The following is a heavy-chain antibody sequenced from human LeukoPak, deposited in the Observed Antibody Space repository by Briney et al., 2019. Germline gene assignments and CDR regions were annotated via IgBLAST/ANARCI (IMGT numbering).Heavy chain of an antibody. J-gene: IGHJ4*02. CDR2: IYYSGST. CDR1: GGSISSSSYY. V-gene: IGHV4-39*01. CDR3: GRYTSSWEEVFDY. D-gene: IGHD6-13*01. Sequence: SETLSLTCTVSGGSISSSSYYWGWIRQPPGKGLEWIGSIYYSGSTYYNPSLKSRVTISEDTSKNQFSLKLSSVTAADTAVYYCGRYTSSWEEVFDYWGQGTLVTVSS.